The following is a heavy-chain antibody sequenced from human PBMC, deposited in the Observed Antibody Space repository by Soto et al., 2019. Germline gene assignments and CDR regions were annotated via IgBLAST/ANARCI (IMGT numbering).Heavy chain of an antibody. CDR2: NSPNSGAT. J-gene: IGHJ4*02. V-gene: IGHV1-2*02. CDR3: AREEAVRAARFLDF. CDR1: GYIFTGYY. Sequence: HVQLVQSGAEAKKPGASVKVSCKASGYIFTGYYMHWVRQAPGQGPEWMGWNSPNSGATNYAQKFQGRVTMTWDTSTSTAYMDLSGLTSDDTSVYYSAREEAVRAARFLDFWGQGTLVTVSS. D-gene: IGHD6-13*01.